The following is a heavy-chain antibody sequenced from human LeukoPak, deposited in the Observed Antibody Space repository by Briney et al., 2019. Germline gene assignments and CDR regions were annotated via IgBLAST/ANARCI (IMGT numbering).Heavy chain of an antibody. CDR1: GFTFTSSA. V-gene: IGHV1-58*02. CDR2: IVVGSGNT. CDR3: AADTPGYPGGY. D-gene: IGHD3-16*01. Sequence: SVRVSCKASGFTFTSSAIQWVRQARGQRLEWIGWIVVGSGNTNYAQKFQERVTITRDMSTSTAYMELSSLRSEDTAVYYCAADTPGYPGGYWGQGTLVTVSS. J-gene: IGHJ4*02.